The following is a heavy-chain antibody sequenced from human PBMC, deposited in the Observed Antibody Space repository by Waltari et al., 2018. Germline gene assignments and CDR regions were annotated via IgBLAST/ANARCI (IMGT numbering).Heavy chain of an antibody. D-gene: IGHD2-8*01. V-gene: IGHV4-39*01. Sequence: QLQLQESGPGLVKPSETLSLTCTVSGGSISSSSYYWGWIRQPPGKGLEWIGSIYYSGSTYYNPSLKSRVTISVDTSKNQFSLKLSSVTAADTAVYYCARRGYCTNGVCPRDNDYWGQGTLVTVSS. CDR3: ARRGYCTNGVCPRDNDY. J-gene: IGHJ4*02. CDR1: GGSISSSSYY. CDR2: IYYSGST.